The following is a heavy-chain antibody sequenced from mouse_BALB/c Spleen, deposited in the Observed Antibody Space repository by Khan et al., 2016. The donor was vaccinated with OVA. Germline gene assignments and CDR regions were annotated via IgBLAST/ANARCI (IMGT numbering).Heavy chain of an antibody. CDR1: GFTFSSFG. V-gene: IGHV5-17*02. CDR2: ISGDSSTI. D-gene: IGHD1-1*01. J-gene: IGHJ2*01. Sequence: EVELVESGGGLVQPGGSRKLSCVASGFTFSSFGMHWVRQAPEKGLEWVAYISGDSSTIYYTDTVKGRFTISRDNPKNTLFLQMTSLRSEDMAMYYCARSYFYGDYFDQWGKGTTLTVSS. CDR3: ARSYFYGDYFDQ.